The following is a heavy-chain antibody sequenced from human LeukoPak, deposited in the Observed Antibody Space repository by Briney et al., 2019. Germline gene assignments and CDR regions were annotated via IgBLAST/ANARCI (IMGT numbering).Heavy chain of an antibody. V-gene: IGHV3-74*01. Sequence: PGGSLRPSCTASGLTFSSYWMHWVRQAPGKGLVWFSRMNSDGSTTNYADSVKGRFTISRDNARNTVYLQMNSLRVEDTAVYYCARDYDYFWGSYRYPFDYWGQGTLVTVSS. CDR3: ARDYDYFWGSYRYPFDY. CDR2: MNSDGSTT. D-gene: IGHD3-16*02. CDR1: GLTFSSYW. J-gene: IGHJ4*02.